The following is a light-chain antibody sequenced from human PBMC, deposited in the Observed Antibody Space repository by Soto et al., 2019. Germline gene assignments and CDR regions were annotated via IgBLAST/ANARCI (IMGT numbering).Light chain of an antibody. V-gene: IGKV1-9*01. J-gene: IGKJ4*01. CDR1: PGISSY. CDR2: AVS. Sequence: DIQLTQSPSFLSASVVYRVTITCRASPGISSYLAWYQQKPGKAPKLLIYAVSTLQSGVPSRFSGSGSGTEITRTTSSLQTEDFATYYSQKLNTYPLTFGGGTKVEIK. CDR3: QKLNTYPLT.